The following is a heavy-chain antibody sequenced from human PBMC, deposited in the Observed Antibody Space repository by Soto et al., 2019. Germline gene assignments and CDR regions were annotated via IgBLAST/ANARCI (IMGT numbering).Heavy chain of an antibody. V-gene: IGHV4-34*06. Sequence: SETLSLTCAVYGGSFSGYYWSWIRQPPGKGLEWIGEINHSGSTYYNPSLKSRVTISVDTSKNQFSLKLASVTAADTAVYYCLTQGFGPLHGFVDVWGQGTTVTVSS. CDR3: LTQGFGPLHGFVDV. CDR2: INHSGST. J-gene: IGHJ6*02. CDR1: GGSFSGYY. D-gene: IGHD3-9*01.